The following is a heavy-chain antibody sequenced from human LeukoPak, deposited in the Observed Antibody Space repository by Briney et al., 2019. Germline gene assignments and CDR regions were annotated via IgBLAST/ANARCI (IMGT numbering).Heavy chain of an antibody. CDR2: IYYSGNT. J-gene: IGHJ4*02. V-gene: IGHV4-39*01. CDR1: GGSISSSSYY. CDR3: ARLPYSSGWYSYFDY. D-gene: IGHD6-19*01. Sequence: SETLSLTCTVSGGSISSSSYYWGWIRQPPGKGLEWIGSIYYSGNTYYNPSLKSRVTISVDTSKNQFSLKLNSVTAADTAVYYCARLPYSSGWYSYFDYWGQGTLVTVSS.